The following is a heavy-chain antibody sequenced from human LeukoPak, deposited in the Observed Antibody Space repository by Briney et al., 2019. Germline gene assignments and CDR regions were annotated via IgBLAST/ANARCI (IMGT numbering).Heavy chain of an antibody. CDR1: GFTLSDYA. CDR3: ARDWMGSTRLAGDC. V-gene: IGHV3-33*01. CDR2: IWYDGSNR. D-gene: IGHD2/OR15-2a*01. Sequence: PGGSLRLSCAASGFTLSDYAVHWARQAPGKGLEWVAMIWYDGSNRYYADSVKGRFTISRDNSKNTVSLQMNSLRVEDTAVYYCARDWMGSTRLAGDCWGQGTLVTVSS. J-gene: IGHJ4*02.